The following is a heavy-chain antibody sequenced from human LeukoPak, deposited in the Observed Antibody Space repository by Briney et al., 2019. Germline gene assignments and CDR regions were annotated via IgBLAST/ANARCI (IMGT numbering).Heavy chain of an antibody. D-gene: IGHD3-10*02. CDR3: AELGITMIGGV. Sequence: GGSLRLSCAASGFTFSSYEMNWVRQAPGKGLEWVSYISSSGSTIYYADSVKGRFTISRDNAKNSVDLQMNSLRVEDTAVYYCAELGITMIGGVWGKGTTVTISS. J-gene: IGHJ6*04. CDR2: ISSSGSTI. CDR1: GFTFSSYE. V-gene: IGHV3-48*03.